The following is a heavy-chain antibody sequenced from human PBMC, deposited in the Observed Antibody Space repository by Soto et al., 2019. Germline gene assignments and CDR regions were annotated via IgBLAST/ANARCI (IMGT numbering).Heavy chain of an antibody. D-gene: IGHD2-2*01. V-gene: IGHV4-59*01. CDR3: ARDAVVVVPAASGLYYYYYMDV. CDR1: GGSISSYY. J-gene: IGHJ6*03. CDR2: IYYSGST. Sequence: SETLSLTCTVSGGSISSYYWSWIRQPPGKGLEWIGYIYYSGSTNYNPSLKSRVTISVDTSKNQFSLKLSSVTAADTAVYYCARDAVVVVPAASGLYYYYYMDVWGKGTTVTVSS.